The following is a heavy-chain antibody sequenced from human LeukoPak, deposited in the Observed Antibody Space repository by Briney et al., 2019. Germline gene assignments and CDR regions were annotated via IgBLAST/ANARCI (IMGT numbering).Heavy chain of an antibody. CDR3: ASSVDWYVS. CDR1: GGSISSGGYS. D-gene: IGHD3-9*01. CDR2: IYHSGST. J-gene: IGHJ4*02. Sequence: SETLSLTCAVSGGSISSGGYSWSWIRQPPGKGLEWIGYIYHSGSTYYNPSLKSRVTISVDRSKNQFSLKLSSVTAADTAVYYCASSVDWYVSWGQGTLVTVSS. V-gene: IGHV4-30-2*01.